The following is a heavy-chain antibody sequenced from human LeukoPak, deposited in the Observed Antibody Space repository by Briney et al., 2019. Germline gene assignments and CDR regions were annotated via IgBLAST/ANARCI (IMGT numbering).Heavy chain of an antibody. CDR3: ARNHNWNFDY. V-gene: IGHV4-34*01. J-gene: IGHJ4*02. CDR1: GGSFSSYY. D-gene: IGHD1-20*01. CDR2: INHSGST. Sequence: SETRSLTCAFYGGSFSSYYWTWIRQPPAKGLEWIGEINHSGSTNNNPSLERRVIILIDTSKSQFSLQLGSVTAADTAVYYCARNHNWNFDYWGQGSLVPVSS.